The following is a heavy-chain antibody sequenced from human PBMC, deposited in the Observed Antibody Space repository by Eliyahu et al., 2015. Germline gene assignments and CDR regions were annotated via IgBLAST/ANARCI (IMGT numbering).Heavy chain of an antibody. J-gene: IGHJ6*02. D-gene: IGHD3-10*01. Sequence: QLQLQESGPGLVKSSETLSLTCTVSGDSISSSRYQWGWIRQPPGKGLEWIGSIYYSGSTDYNPSLESRVTISVDMSKNQXSLKLRSVTAADTGVYYCARRRGHYFGMDVWGQGTTVTVSS. V-gene: IGHV4-39*01. CDR2: IYYSGST. CDR3: ARRRGHYFGMDV. CDR1: GDSISSSRYQ.